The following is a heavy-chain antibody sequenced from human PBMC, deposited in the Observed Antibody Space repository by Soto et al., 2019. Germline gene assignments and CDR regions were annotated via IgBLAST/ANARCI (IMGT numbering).Heavy chain of an antibody. D-gene: IGHD3-10*01. CDR2: ISWNSGSI. CDR1: GFTFDDYA. J-gene: IGHJ5*02. Sequence: GGSLRLSCAASGFTFDDYAMHWVRQAPGKGLEWVSGISWNSGSIGYADSVKGRFTISRDNAKNSLYLQMNSLRAEDTALYYCAKDQAHFLGAYGSGIYSDHKSWFDPWGQGTLVTVSS. V-gene: IGHV3-9*01. CDR3: AKDQAHFLGAYGSGIYSDHKSWFDP.